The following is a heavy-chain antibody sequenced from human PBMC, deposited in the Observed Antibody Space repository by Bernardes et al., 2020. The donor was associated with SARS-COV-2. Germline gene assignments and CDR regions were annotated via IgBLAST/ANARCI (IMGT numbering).Heavy chain of an antibody. CDR1: RVTSRSYR. Sequence: GGYRRLSPAASRVTSRSYRMHWVRPAPGKGLEWGAVISYDGSNTYYADSVKGRFTISRDNSKNTLYLQMNSLRAEDTAVYYCAKDQSDSYVRNWFDPWGQGTLFTVSS. V-gene: IGHV3-30*18. J-gene: IGHJ5*02. D-gene: IGHD5-18*01. CDR2: ISYDGSNT. CDR3: AKDQSDSYVRNWFDP.